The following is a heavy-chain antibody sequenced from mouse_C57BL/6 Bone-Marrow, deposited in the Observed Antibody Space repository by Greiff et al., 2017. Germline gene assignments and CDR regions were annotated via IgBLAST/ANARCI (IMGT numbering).Heavy chain of an antibody. V-gene: IGHV1-64*01. CDR2: IHPNSGST. D-gene: IGHD2-4*01. CDR3: ARSWRLRRYFDV. CDR1: GYTFTSYW. Sequence: QVQLQQPGAELVKPGASVKLSCKASGYTFTSYWMHWVKQRPGQGLEWIGMIHPNSGSTNYNEKFKSKATLTVDKSSSTAYMQLSSLTSEDSAVYYCARSWRLRRYFDVWGTGTTVTVSS. J-gene: IGHJ1*03.